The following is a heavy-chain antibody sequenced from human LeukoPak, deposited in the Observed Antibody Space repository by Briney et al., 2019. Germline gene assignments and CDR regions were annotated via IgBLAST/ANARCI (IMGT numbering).Heavy chain of an antibody. CDR1: GFTFRNYA. CDR2: ISYGGNHT. J-gene: IGHJ4*02. D-gene: IGHD2-8*01. Sequence: GGSLRLSCAASGFTFRNYAVHWVRQAPGKGLEWVAVISYGGNHTFYADSVKGRFAISRDNSKNTLFLQMSALRADDTAVYYCARAKRGLTDYWGQGTLVTVSS. CDR3: ARAKRGLTDY. V-gene: IGHV3-30*09.